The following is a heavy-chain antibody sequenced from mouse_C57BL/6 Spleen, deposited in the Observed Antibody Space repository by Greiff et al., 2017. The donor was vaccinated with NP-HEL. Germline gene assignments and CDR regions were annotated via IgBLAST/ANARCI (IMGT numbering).Heavy chain of an antibody. CDR3: TRRTAQATFPFAY. CDR1: GYTFTDYE. CDR2: IDPETGGT. V-gene: IGHV1-15*01. D-gene: IGHD3-2*02. Sequence: VQLQQSGAELVRPGASVTLSCKASGYTFTDYEMHWVKQTPVHGLEWIGAIDPETGGTAYNQKFKGKAILTADKSSSTAYMELRSLTSEDSAVYYCTRRTAQATFPFAYWGQGTLVTVSA. J-gene: IGHJ3*01.